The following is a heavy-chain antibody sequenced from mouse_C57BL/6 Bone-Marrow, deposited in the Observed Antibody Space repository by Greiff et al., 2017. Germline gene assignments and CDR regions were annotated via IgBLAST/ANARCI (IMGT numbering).Heavy chain of an antibody. CDR2: IDPENGDT. D-gene: IGHD1-3*01. CDR3: TPSGYYFDY. V-gene: IGHV14-4*01. J-gene: IGHJ2*01. Sequence: EVQLQESGAELVRPGASVKLSCTASGFNIKDDYMHWVKQRPEQGLEWIGRIDPENGDTEYASKFQGKATITADTSSNTAYLQLRSLTSEDSAVYYDTPSGYYFDYWGQGTTLTVPS. CDR1: GFNIKDDY.